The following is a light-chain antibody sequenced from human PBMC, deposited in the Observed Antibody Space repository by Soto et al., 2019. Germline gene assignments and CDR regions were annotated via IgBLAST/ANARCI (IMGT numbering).Light chain of an antibody. J-gene: IGLJ1*01. CDR3: SSYTSSSTFV. V-gene: IGLV2-14*01. CDR1: SSDVGGYNY. Sequence: QCVLTQPASVSGSPGQSITISCTGTSSDVGGYNYVSWYQQHPGKAPKLMIYEVSNRPSGVSNRFSGSKSGNTASLTISGLQAEDEADYYCSSYTSSSTFVFGTGTKVTV. CDR2: EVS.